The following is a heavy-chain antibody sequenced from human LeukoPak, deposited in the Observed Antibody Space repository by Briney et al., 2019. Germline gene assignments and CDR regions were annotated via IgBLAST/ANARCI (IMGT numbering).Heavy chain of an antibody. D-gene: IGHD3-9*01. CDR1: GYTFTSYG. Sequence: GGSVKDSCKAAGYTFTSYGVSWVRQAPGEGLEWMGWISAYNGNTNYAQKLQGRITMTTDTSTSTAYMELRSLRSDDMAVYYCARVDILTGYYHFDYGGQGTLVTVSS. CDR3: ARVDILTGYYHFDY. V-gene: IGHV1-18*03. J-gene: IGHJ4*02. CDR2: ISAYNGNT.